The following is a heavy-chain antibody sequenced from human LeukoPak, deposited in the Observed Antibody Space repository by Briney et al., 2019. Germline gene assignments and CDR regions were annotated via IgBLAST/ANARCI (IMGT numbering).Heavy chain of an antibody. Sequence: GASVKVSCKASGYTFTNYYLHWVRQAPGQGLAWMGIINPSGGTTRYVEKFQGRVTMTRDTSASTVYMELRSLRYEDSVVYYCARGGYSESFYNPRSYGMDVWGQGTTVIVSS. CDR1: GYTFTNYY. CDR2: INPSGGTT. CDR3: ARGGYSESFYNPRSYGMDV. V-gene: IGHV1-46*01. J-gene: IGHJ6*02. D-gene: IGHD3-10*01.